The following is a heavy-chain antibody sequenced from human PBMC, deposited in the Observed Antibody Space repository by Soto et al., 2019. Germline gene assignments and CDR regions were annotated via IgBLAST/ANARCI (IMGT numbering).Heavy chain of an antibody. J-gene: IGHJ5*02. D-gene: IGHD3-3*01. CDR2: ISGSGGST. Sequence: GGSLRLSCAASGFTFSSYAMSWVRQAPGKGLEWVSAISGSGGSTYYADSVKGRFTISIDNSKNTLYLQMNSLRAEDTAVYYCAKDRAYYDFPVPNWFDPWGQGTLVTVSS. CDR1: GFTFSSYA. V-gene: IGHV3-23*01. CDR3: AKDRAYYDFPVPNWFDP.